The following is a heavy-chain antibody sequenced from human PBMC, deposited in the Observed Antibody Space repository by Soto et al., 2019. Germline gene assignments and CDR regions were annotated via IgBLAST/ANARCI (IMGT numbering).Heavy chain of an antibody. D-gene: IGHD3-22*01. CDR3: AKLNPSMIVVIITGRLDH. CDR2: ISGSGGRT. J-gene: IGHJ4*02. V-gene: IGHV3-23*01. Sequence: EVQLLESGGGLVQPGGSLRLSCTASGFMFSNYAMSWVRQAPGKGLEWVSAISGSGGRTYYADSVKGRFTISRDNSKNTVFLQMNSLRAEDTAVYYCAKLNPSMIVVIITGRLDHWGQGTLVTVSS. CDR1: GFMFSNYA.